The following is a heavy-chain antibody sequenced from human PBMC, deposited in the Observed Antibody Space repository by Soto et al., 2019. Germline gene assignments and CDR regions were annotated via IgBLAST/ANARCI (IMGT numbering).Heavy chain of an antibody. CDR3: ARALHKYYDSYYFDY. CDR1: GFTFSSYS. J-gene: IGHJ4*02. D-gene: IGHD3-3*01. Sequence: PGGSLRLSCAASGFTFSSYSMNWVRQAPGKGLEWVSYISSSSSTIYYADSVKGRFTISRDNAKNSLYLQMNSLRDEDTAVYYCARALHKYYDSYYFDYWGQGTLVTVSS. V-gene: IGHV3-48*02. CDR2: ISSSSSTI.